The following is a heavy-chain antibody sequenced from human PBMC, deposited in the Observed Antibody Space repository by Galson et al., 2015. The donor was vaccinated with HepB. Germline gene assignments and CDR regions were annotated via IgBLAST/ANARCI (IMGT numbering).Heavy chain of an antibody. D-gene: IGHD3-10*01. Sequence: CAISGDSVSSNSAAWNWIRQSPSRGLEWLGRTYYRSKWYNDYSTSVKSRITTNPDTSKNQFSLQLTSVTPEDTAVYYCARDLTMIRGDVFDSWGQGTLVTVSS. CDR2: TYYRSKWYN. J-gene: IGHJ4*02. V-gene: IGHV6-1*01. CDR1: GDSVSSNSAA. CDR3: ARDLTMIRGDVFDS.